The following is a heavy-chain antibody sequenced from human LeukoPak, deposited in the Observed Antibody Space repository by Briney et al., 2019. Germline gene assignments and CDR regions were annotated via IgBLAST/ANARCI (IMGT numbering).Heavy chain of an antibody. CDR2: INPNSGGT. V-gene: IGHV1-2*02. D-gene: IGHD3-22*01. CDR1: GYTFTGYY. CDR3: ARDPYYDSSGYSFDY. J-gene: IGHJ4*02. Sequence: GASVKVSCKASGYTFTGYYMHWVRQAPGQGLEWMGWINPNSGGTNYAQKFQGRVTMTRDTSISTAYMELSRLRSDDTAVYYCARDPYYDSSGYSFDYWGQGTLVTVSS.